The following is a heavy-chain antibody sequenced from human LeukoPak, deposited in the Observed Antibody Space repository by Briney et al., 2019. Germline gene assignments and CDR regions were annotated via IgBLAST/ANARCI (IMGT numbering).Heavy chain of an antibody. CDR3: ARDTCDGVTCYNWFDP. D-gene: IGHD4-17*01. J-gene: IGHJ5*02. CDR1: GYSFNDYY. V-gene: IGHV1-2*02. Sequence: GASVKVSCKASGYSFNDYYIHWARPAPGQGLEWMGWINPNRGGTSYAQKFQGRVTMTRDTSITTAYMELSSLRSDDTAMYYCARDTCDGVTCYNWFDPWGQGTLVTVSS. CDR2: INPNRGGT.